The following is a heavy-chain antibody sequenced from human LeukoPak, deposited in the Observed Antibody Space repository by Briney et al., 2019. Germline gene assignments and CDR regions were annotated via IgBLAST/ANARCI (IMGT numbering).Heavy chain of an antibody. CDR1: GFTFDDYA. J-gene: IGHJ6*02. V-gene: IGHV3-9*01. CDR2: ISWNSGSI. D-gene: IGHD4-17*01. CDR3: SKGDYGDVYYYGLDV. Sequence: GGSLRLSCAASGFTFDDYAMHWVRQAPGKGLEWVSGISWNSGSIGSADSVKGRFTISRDNAKNSVYLHINSMREEDTALYYCSKGDYGDVYYYGLDVWGRGTTVTVSS.